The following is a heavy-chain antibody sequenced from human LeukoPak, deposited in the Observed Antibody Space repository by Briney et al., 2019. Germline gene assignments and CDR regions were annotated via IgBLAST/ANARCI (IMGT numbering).Heavy chain of an antibody. CDR3: TTAAGYNYGQY. CDR2: LYIGGNT. V-gene: IGHV3-53*01. J-gene: IGHJ4*02. D-gene: IGHD5-18*01. Sequence: GGSLRLSCAASGLTVSSNYMNWVRQAPGKGLEWVSALYIGGNTYYVDSVRGRFTISRDNSKNTLYLQMNSLRAEDTAIYYCTTAAGYNYGQYWGQGTLVTVSS. CDR1: GLTVSSNY.